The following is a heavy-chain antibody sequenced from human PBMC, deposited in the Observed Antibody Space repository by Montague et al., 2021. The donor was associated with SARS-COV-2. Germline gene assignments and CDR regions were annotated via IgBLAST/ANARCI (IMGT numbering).Heavy chain of an antibody. CDR2: IYYSGSS. V-gene: IGHV4-31*03. J-gene: IGHJ4*02. Sequence: TLSLTCSVSGGPISSANYYWSWIRQHPGKGLEFIGYIYYSGSSFYNPSLKSRLTISVDTSKNRFSLRLSSVTAADTAIYFCASQSGSYYNYFDLWGQGTLVTVSS. CDR1: GGPISSANYY. CDR3: ASQSGSYYNYFDL. D-gene: IGHD1-26*01.